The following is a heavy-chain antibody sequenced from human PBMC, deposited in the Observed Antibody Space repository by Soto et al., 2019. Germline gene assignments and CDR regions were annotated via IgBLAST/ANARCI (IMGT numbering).Heavy chain of an antibody. D-gene: IGHD3-10*01. Sequence: SETLSLTCTVSGCSICSYYWSWIRQPPGKGLEWIGYIYYSGSTNYNPSLKSRVTISVDTSKNQFSLKLSSVTAADTAVYYCARDGPLRATYYYGSGSVRWFDPWGQGTLVTVSS. CDR3: ARDGPLRATYYYGSGSVRWFDP. J-gene: IGHJ5*02. CDR2: IYYSGST. V-gene: IGHV4-59*12. CDR1: GCSICSYY.